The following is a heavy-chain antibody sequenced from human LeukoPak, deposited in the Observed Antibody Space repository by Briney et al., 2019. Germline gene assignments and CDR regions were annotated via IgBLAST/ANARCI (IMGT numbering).Heavy chain of an antibody. J-gene: IGHJ6*02. D-gene: IGHD3-3*01. Sequence: SSETLSLTCTVSGGSISNGDHYWSWIRQHPGKGLEWIGYITYSGNTYYYPALNSRVTVSLDTSKTQFSLKLSSVTAADTAVYYCARIAYDALDSYYYGMDVWGQGTTVTVSS. CDR3: ARIAYDALDSYYYGMDV. CDR2: ITYSGNT. V-gene: IGHV4-31*03. CDR1: GGSISNGDHY.